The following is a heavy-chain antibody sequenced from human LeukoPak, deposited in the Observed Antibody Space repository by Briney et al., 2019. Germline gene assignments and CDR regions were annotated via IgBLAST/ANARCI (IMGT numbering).Heavy chain of an antibody. J-gene: IGHJ4*02. CDR2: ISAYNGNT. CDR3: ARDRRYFDWLLYYGY. V-gene: IGHV1-18*01. D-gene: IGHD3-9*01. Sequence: GASVKLSCKASGYTFTSYGISWVRQAPGQGLEWMGWISAYNGNTNYAQKLQGRVTMTTDTSTSTAYMELRSLRSDDTAVYYCARDRRYFDWLLYYGYWGQGTLVTVSS. CDR1: GYTFTSYG.